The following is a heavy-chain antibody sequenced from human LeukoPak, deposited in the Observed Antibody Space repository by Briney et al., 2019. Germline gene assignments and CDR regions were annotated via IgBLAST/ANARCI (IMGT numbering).Heavy chain of an antibody. V-gene: IGHV3-66*01. J-gene: IGHJ4*02. CDR3: AGYGGNSF. Sequence: GGSLRLSCAASGFAVSSHHVTWVRQTPGKGLEWVSVISNSGTTFYPDSVKGRFTISRDNSKDTVNLEMNSLRAEDTAVYYCAGYGGNSFWGPGTLVTVSS. CDR1: GFAVSSHH. D-gene: IGHD4-23*01. CDR2: ISNSGTT.